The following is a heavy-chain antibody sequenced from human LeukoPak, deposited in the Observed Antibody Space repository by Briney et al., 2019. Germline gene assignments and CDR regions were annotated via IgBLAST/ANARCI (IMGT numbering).Heavy chain of an antibody. J-gene: IGHJ4*02. CDR1: GGSISSGSYY. CDR3: TGKYYYDASGYYYADY. CDR2: IYTSGST. V-gene: IGHV4-61*02. D-gene: IGHD3-22*01. Sequence: PSETLSLTCTVSGGSISSGSYYWSWIRQPAGKGLEWIGRIYTSGSTNYNPSLKSRVTISVDTSKNQFSLKLSSVTAADTAVYYCTGKYYYDASGYYYADYWGQGTLVTVSS.